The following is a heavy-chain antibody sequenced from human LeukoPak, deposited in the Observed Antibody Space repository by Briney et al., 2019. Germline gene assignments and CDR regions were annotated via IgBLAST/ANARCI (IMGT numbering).Heavy chain of an antibody. CDR3: AKEGGYCFDS. J-gene: IGHJ4*02. D-gene: IGHD5-12*01. V-gene: IGHV3-30*02. CDR1: GFTFNGYG. CDR2: IRYDGSSK. Sequence: GGSLRLSCAAAGFTFNGYGMHWVRQAPGKGLEWVAFIRYDGSSKYFADSVKGRFTISRDNTKNTLDLQMNRLRAEDTPVYYGAKEGGYCFDSWGQGTLVTVSS.